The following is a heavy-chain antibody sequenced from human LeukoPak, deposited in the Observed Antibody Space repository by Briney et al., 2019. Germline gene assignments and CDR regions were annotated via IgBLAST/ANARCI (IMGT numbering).Heavy chain of an antibody. V-gene: IGHV3-64*01. J-gene: IGHJ6*02. CDR2: ISSNGGST. CDR3: ARAAVPAAIPEYYYYGMDV. CDR1: GFTFSSYA. D-gene: IGHD2-2*02. Sequence: GGSLRLSCAASGFTFSSYAMHWVRQAPGKGLEYVSAISSNGGSTYYANSVKGRFTISRDNSKNTLYLQMNSLRAEDTAVYYCARAAVPAAIPEYYYYGMDVWGQGTTVTVSS.